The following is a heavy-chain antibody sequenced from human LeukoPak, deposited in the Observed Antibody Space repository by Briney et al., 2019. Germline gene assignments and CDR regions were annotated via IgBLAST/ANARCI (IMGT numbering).Heavy chain of an antibody. CDR1: GFSFSTYG. Sequence: GGSLRLSCAASGFSFSTYGMHWVRQAPGKGLEWVALIWNAGTNTYYADSVKGRFTISRDNAKNTLYLQMNSLRAEDTAVYYCARASPRYYDSSAWGQGTLVTVSS. CDR3: ARASPRYYDSSA. D-gene: IGHD3-22*01. V-gene: IGHV3-33*01. J-gene: IGHJ5*02. CDR2: IWNAGTNT.